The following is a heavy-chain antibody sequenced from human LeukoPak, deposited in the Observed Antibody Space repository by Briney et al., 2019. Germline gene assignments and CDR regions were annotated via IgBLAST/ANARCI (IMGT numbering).Heavy chain of an antibody. CDR3: SRRYYGRSGSCRSFFDY. Sequence: GESLKISCTGFGYSFTSYWIGWVRQMPGEGLEWMGISYPDDTETRYSPSLDGQAITSDNTSITTAYQQRSSLTAADTAIYYCSRRYYGRSGSCRSFFDYWGRGTLVSVSS. J-gene: IGHJ4*02. CDR1: GYSFTSYW. V-gene: IGHV5-51*01. D-gene: IGHD2-15*01. CDR2: SYPDDTET.